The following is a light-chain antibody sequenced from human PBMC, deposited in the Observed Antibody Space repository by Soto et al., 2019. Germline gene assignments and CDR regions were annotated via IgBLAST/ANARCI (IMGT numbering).Light chain of an antibody. J-gene: IGKJ4*01. CDR1: QSVSNNY. CDR2: GAS. Sequence: ILLTQSPATLSLSPGERATLSCRASQSVSNNYLAWYQQKPGQAPRLLIYGASTWATGIPDRFSGSGSGTDFTLTISSLEPEDVAVYYCQQYGSAGTFGEGTKVDI. V-gene: IGKV3-20*01. CDR3: QQYGSAGT.